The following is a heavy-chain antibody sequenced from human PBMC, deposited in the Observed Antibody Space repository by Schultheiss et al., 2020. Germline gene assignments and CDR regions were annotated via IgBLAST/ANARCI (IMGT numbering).Heavy chain of an antibody. CDR1: GLPFSRYA. V-gene: IGHV3-23*01. J-gene: IGHJ4*02. CDR2: ISGSGGST. Sequence: GGSLRLSCAASGLPFSRYAMSWVRQAPGKGLEWVSAISGSGGSTFYADSVKGRFTISRDNSKDTLYLQMNSLRAEDTALYYCAKRVAFYFDYWGQGTLVTVSS. CDR3: AKRVAFYFDY. D-gene: IGHD2-15*01.